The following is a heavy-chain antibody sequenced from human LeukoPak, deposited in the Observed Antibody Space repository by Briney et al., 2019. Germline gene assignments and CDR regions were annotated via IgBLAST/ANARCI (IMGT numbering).Heavy chain of an antibody. V-gene: IGHV1-2*02. Sequence: ASVKVSCKASGYTFTGYYMHWVRQAPGQGLEWMGWINPNSGGTNYAQKFQGRVTMTRDTSISTAYMELSRLRSDDTAVYYCARDKDSSGYYNWFDPWGQGTQVTVSS. CDR1: GYTFTGYY. CDR3: ARDKDSSGYYNWFDP. CDR2: INPNSGGT. J-gene: IGHJ5*02. D-gene: IGHD3-22*01.